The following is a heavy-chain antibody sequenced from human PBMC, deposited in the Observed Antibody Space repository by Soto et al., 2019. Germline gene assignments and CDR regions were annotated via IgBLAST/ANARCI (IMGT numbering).Heavy chain of an antibody. CDR2: ISSSSSYI. J-gene: IGHJ4*02. CDR3: AREDSSYEPLFDY. V-gene: IGHV3-21*01. CDR1: GFTFSSYS. D-gene: IGHD6-19*01. Sequence: EVQLVESGGGLVKPGGSLRLSCAASGFTFSSYSMNWVRQAPGKGLEWVSSISSSSSYIYYADSVKGRFTISRDNAKNSLYLQMNSLRAEDTAVYYCAREDSSYEPLFDYWGQGTLVTVSS.